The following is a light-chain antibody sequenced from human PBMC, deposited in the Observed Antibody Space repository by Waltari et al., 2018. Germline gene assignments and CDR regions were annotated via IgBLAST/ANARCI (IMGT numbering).Light chain of an antibody. J-gene: IGKJ4*01. Sequence: EIVMTQSPATLSVSPGERATLSCRASQSVSSNLAWYQEKPGQAPRRLIYGASTRATGIPARFSGSGSGTEFTLTISSLQSEDFAVYYCQQYNNWPPWTFGGGTKVEIK. CDR3: QQYNNWPPWT. CDR1: QSVSSN. V-gene: IGKV3-15*01. CDR2: GAS.